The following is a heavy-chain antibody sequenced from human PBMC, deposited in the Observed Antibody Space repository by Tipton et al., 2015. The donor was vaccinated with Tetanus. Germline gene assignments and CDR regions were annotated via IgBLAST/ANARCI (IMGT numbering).Heavy chain of an antibody. CDR1: GGSISSSKL. Sequence: TLSLTCAVSGGSISSSKLWSWVRQPPGKRLEWIGFVSSSGNSNYSPSLTGRVSMSLDTSKQQFSLSLTSATAADTAVYYCARGWSECSSWSCSPFDSWGQGTLVTVSS. D-gene: IGHD2-2*01. V-gene: IGHV4-4*02. CDR3: ARGWSECSSWSCSPFDS. CDR2: VSSSGNS. J-gene: IGHJ4*02.